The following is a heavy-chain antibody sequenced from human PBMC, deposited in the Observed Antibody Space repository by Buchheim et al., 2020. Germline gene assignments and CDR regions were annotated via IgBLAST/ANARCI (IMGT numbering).Heavy chain of an antibody. J-gene: IGHJ4*02. CDR2: IYYSGST. CDR3: ARHHGNYDFWSGYYHGNYFDY. CDR1: GDSISSSSYY. Sequence: QLQLQESGPGLVKPSETLSLTCTVSGDSISSSSYYWGWIRQPPGKGLEWIGSIYYSGSTYYNPSLKSRVTISEDTSKNQFSLKLSSVTAADTAVYYCARHHGNYDFWSGYYHGNYFDYWGQGTL. D-gene: IGHD3-3*01. V-gene: IGHV4-39*01.